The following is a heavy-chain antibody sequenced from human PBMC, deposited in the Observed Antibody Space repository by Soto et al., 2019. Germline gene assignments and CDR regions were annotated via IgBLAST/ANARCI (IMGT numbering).Heavy chain of an antibody. CDR2: ISGSGGST. V-gene: IGHV3-23*01. CDR1: GFTFSSSA. CDR3: AKDHSSSSIYYFDY. J-gene: IGHJ4*02. Sequence: GGSLRLSCAASGFTFSSSALRWVRQAPGKGLEWVSSISGSGGSTYYADSVKGRFTISRDNSKNTLYLQMNSLRAEDTAVYYCAKDHSSSSIYYFDYCGQGTLVTVSS. D-gene: IGHD6-13*01.